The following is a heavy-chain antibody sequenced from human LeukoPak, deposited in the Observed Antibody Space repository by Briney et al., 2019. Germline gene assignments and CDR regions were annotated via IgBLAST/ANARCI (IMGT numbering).Heavy chain of an antibody. CDR1: GGSISSGSYY. V-gene: IGHV4-61*02. Sequence: PSETLSLTCTVSGGSISSGSYYWSWIRQPAGKGLEWIGRIYTSGSTNYNPSLKSRVTISVDTSKNQFSLKLRSVTAADTAVYYCARDFFGHRPLVWGQGTLVTVSS. D-gene: IGHD2/OR15-2a*01. CDR2: IYTSGST. J-gene: IGHJ4*02. CDR3: ARDFFGHRPLV.